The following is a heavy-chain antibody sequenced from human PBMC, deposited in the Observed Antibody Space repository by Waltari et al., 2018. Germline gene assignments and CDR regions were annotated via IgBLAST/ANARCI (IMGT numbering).Heavy chain of an antibody. J-gene: IGHJ4*02. CDR2: IVGNGYT. CDR3: AKNPDFDFYSRRGATFHY. Sequence: LVSGVCLGVPDGSLHLSCLPTASPCSIFARPCVRRLPGRGLEWLGTIVGNGYTYYGDSVRGRLGIIRDNSRNTVFLQRDSLRVEDTAVYYCAKNPDFDFYSRRGATFHYWGQGALVSVAS. CDR1: ASPCSIFA. V-gene: IGHV3-23*01. D-gene: IGHD3-9*01.